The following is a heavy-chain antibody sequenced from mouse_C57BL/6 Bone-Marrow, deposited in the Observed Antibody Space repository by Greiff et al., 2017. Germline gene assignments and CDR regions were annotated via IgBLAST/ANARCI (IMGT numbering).Heavy chain of an antibody. Sequence: QVQLQQPGTELVKPGASVKLSCKASGYTFTSYWMHWVKQRPGQGLEWIGNINPSNGGTNYNEKVKSKATLTVDKSSSTTYLQLSSLTSEDSAVYYCAVTGEGDYFDYWGQGTTLTVSS. D-gene: IGHD4-1*01. CDR2: INPSNGGT. V-gene: IGHV1-53*01. CDR1: GYTFTSYW. J-gene: IGHJ2*01. CDR3: AVTGEGDYFDY.